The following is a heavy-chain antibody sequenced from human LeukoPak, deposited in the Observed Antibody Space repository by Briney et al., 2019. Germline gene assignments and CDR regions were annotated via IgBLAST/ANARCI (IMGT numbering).Heavy chain of an antibody. Sequence: ASETLSLTCVVSGASVSSSHWSWIRQLPGKGLEWIGCLSYTGKTDYNPSLTSRVTISLDTSKNQVSLKLRSVTAADTAVYYCSEGYFEPFDHWGQGTLVTVSS. D-gene: IGHD2/OR15-2a*01. CDR1: GASVSSSH. CDR2: LSYTGKT. CDR3: SEGYFEPFDH. J-gene: IGHJ4*02. V-gene: IGHV4-59*02.